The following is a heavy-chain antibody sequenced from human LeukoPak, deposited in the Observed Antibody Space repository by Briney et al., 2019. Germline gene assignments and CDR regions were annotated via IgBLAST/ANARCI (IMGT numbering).Heavy chain of an antibody. CDR3: ARVKYGDSARGMDV. Sequence: GGSLRLSCPASGFTVSSNYMSWVRQAPGKGLEWVSVIYSGGSTYYADSVKGRFTISRDNSKNTLYLQMNSLRAEDTAVYYCARVKYGDSARGMDVWGQGTTVTVSS. J-gene: IGHJ6*02. V-gene: IGHV3-66*01. D-gene: IGHD4-17*01. CDR1: GFTVSSNY. CDR2: IYSGGST.